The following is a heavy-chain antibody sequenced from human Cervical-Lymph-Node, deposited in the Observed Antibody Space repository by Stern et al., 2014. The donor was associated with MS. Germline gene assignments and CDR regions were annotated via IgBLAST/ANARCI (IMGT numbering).Heavy chain of an antibody. J-gene: IGHJ4*02. CDR2: FYYGGSP. D-gene: IGHD6-13*01. Sequence: VQLVESGPGLVKPSETLSLTCTVSGGSISSSSYYWGWIRQPPGKGLEWLGIFYYGGSPYYTPPLKSRVPISVNPSKTQFPLKLSSVTAADTAVYYCASPSSSRTPFDYWGQGTLVTVSS. CDR1: GGSISSSSYY. V-gene: IGHV4-39*01. CDR3: ASPSSSRTPFDY.